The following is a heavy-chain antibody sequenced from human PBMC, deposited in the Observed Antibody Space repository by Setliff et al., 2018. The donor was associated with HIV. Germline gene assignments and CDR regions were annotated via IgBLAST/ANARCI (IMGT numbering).Heavy chain of an antibody. CDR3: ARDGGSSGWYFVLGYSDY. V-gene: IGHV4-39*02. CDR1: GGSTDSGSYY. Sequence: SETISLTFTVSGGSTDSGSYYWAWIRQPPGKGLEWIGSLYYTGSTYYNPSLKSRVTISIDTSKNQFSLKTNSVTAADPAMYYCARDGGSSGWYFVLGYSDYWGPGTLVTVSS. CDR2: LYYTGST. D-gene: IGHD6-19*01. J-gene: IGHJ4*02.